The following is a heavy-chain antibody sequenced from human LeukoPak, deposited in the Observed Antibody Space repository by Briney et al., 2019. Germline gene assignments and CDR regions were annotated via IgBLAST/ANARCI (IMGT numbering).Heavy chain of an antibody. CDR1: GGSISSYY. J-gene: IGHJ5*02. V-gene: IGHV4-59*01. Sequence: SETLSLTCTVSGGSISSYYWSWIRQPPGEGLEWIGFISYTGSTNYNPSLKSRVTVSVDTSKNQFSLKVTSVTAADTAVYYCARTIKGGNYYWFDPWGQGTLVTVSS. CDR2: ISYTGST. D-gene: IGHD1-26*01. CDR3: ARTIKGGNYYWFDP.